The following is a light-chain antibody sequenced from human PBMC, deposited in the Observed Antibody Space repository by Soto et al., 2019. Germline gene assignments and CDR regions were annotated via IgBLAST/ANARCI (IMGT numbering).Light chain of an antibody. CDR1: QSITNW. V-gene: IGKV1-5*01. Sequence: DMQMTQSPSTLSASVGDRVTIACRASQSITNWLAWYQQKPWKAPKLLIYDTSSLESGVPSRFSGSGSGTEFTLTISSMQPDDFATYYCQQYNSYPWTFGQGTKVEIK. CDR3: QQYNSYPWT. CDR2: DTS. J-gene: IGKJ1*01.